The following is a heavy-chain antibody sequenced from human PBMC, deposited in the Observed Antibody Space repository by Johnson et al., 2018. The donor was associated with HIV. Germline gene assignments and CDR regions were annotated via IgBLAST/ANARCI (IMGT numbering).Heavy chain of an antibody. Sequence: VQLVESGGGLIQPGGSLRLSCEASGFTVRSNYISWVRQAPGKGLEWVSVIYSGGDTYYADSMRGRLTISRDNSKNTLYLQMNSLRADDTAVYYCARGGAYCGGDCYHAFDIWGQGTMVTVSS. CDR1: GFTVRSNY. D-gene: IGHD2-21*02. J-gene: IGHJ3*02. CDR3: ARGGAYCGGDCYHAFDI. V-gene: IGHV3-53*01. CDR2: IYSGGDT.